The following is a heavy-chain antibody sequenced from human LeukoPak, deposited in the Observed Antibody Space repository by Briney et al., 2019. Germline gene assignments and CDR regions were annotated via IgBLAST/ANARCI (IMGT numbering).Heavy chain of an antibody. V-gene: IGHV3-21*01. CDR1: GFIFTNYN. CDR2: ISGGGTYI. Sequence: GGSLRLSCAASGFIFTNYNLNWVRQAPGKGLEWISSISGGGTYIYYADSVRGRFTISRDNSKNTLYLQMSSLRAEDTAVYYCAKDLGYVSGWYHFDYWGQGTLVTVSS. CDR3: AKDLGYVSGWYHFDY. J-gene: IGHJ4*02. D-gene: IGHD6-19*01.